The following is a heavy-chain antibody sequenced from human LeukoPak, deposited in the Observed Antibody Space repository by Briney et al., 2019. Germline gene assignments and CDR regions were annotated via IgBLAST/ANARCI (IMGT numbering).Heavy chain of an antibody. CDR3: ASFRWAVSFEY. J-gene: IGHJ4*02. CDR1: GGSFSDYY. Sequence: PSETLSLTCAVYGGSFSDYYWTCIRQPPGKGLEWIGEINHSGSTNYNPSLKSRVTISVDTSKNQFSLKLNSVTAADTAVYYCASFRWAVSFEYWGQGNLVTVSS. V-gene: IGHV4-34*01. CDR2: INHSGST. D-gene: IGHD4-23*01.